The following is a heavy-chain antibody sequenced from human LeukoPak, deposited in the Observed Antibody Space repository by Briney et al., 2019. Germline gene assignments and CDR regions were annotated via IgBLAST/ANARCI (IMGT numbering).Heavy chain of an antibody. D-gene: IGHD6-19*01. CDR1: GFTFSSYG. Sequence: PGRSLRLSCAASGFTFSSYGMHWVRQAPGKGLEWVAVIWYDGSNKYYVDSVKGRFTISRDNSKNTLYLQMNSLRAEDTAVYYCARGMGIMAVAGRRWFDPWGQGTLVTVSS. CDR2: IWYDGSNK. CDR3: ARGMGIMAVAGRRWFDP. J-gene: IGHJ5*02. V-gene: IGHV3-33*01.